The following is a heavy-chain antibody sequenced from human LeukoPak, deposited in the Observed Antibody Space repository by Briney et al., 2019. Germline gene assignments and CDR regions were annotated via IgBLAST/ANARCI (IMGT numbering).Heavy chain of an antibody. D-gene: IGHD2-15*01. CDR1: SGSISDYY. J-gene: IGHJ6*02. CDR2: IYYSGST. Sequence: SETLSLTCTVSSGSISDYYWSWIRQPPGKGLEWIGYIYYSGSTNYNPSLKSRVTISVDTSKNQFSLKLSSVTAADTAVYYCARAILYCSGGSCYPGLYYGMDVWGQGTTVTVSS. V-gene: IGHV4-59*01. CDR3: ARAILYCSGGSCYPGLYYGMDV.